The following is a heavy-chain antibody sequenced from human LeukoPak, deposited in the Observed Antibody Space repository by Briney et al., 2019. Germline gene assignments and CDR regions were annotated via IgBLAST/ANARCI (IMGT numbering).Heavy chain of an antibody. V-gene: IGHV1-24*01. D-gene: IGHD1-26*01. J-gene: IGHJ4*02. CDR3: ATGRTKWDLLNY. Sequence: ASVKVSCKVSGYTLTELSLHWVRQAPGKGLEWMGGFDPEDGEMIYSQKFQGRVTMTEDTSTDIAYMEMSSLRSEDTAVYYCATGRTKWDLLNYWGQGTLVTVSS. CDR2: FDPEDGEM. CDR1: GYTLTELS.